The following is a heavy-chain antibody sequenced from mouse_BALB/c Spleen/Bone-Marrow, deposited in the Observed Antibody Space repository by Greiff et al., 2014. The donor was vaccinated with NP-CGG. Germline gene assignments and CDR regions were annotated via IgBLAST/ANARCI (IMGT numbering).Heavy chain of an antibody. CDR1: GFNIKDTY. D-gene: IGHD2-3*01. CDR3: AHDAPFAY. CDR2: IDPANGNT. V-gene: IGHV14-3*02. Sequence: VQLQQSGAELVKPGASVKLSCTTSGFNIKDTYIHWVKQRPEQGLEWIGRIDPANGNTKYDPKFQGKATITADTSSNTAYLHLSSLTSEDTAVYSCAHDAPFAYWGQGTLVTVSA. J-gene: IGHJ3*01.